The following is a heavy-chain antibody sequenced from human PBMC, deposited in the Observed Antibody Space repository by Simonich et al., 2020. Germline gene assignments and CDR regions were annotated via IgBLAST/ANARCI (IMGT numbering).Heavy chain of an antibody. J-gene: IGHJ4*02. Sequence: QVQLVQSGAEVKKPGASVKVSCKASGYTFTSYGISWVRQAPGQGLEWMGWISAYNGNTNSAKKLQGRVTMTTDTSTSTAYMELRSLRSDDTAVYYCARASRGTWWYYYFDYWGQGTLVTVSS. V-gene: IGHV1-18*01. CDR1: GYTFTSYG. CDR2: ISAYNGNT. D-gene: IGHD2-15*01. CDR3: ARASRGTWWYYYFDY.